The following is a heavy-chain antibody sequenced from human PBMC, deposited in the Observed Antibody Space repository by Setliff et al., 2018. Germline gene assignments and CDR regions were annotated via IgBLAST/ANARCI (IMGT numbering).Heavy chain of an antibody. V-gene: IGHV3-33*06. CDR3: AKARISLVGKIIIQDYYYMDV. CDR1: GFTFSNYG. J-gene: IGHJ6*03. Sequence: PGGSLRLSCVASGFTFSNYGMHWVRQAPGKGLEWVAVIWYDEDNRHYADSVRGRFTISRDNSKNTLYLQMNTLRAEDTAVYYCAKARISLVGKIIIQDYYYMDVWGKGATVTVSS. D-gene: IGHD3-10*01. CDR2: IWYDEDNR.